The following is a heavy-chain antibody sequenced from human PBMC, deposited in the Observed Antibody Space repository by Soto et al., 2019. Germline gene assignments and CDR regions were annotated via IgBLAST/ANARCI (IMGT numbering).Heavy chain of an antibody. CDR1: GFTFSGSA. V-gene: IGHV3-73*01. D-gene: IGHD3-3*01. CDR3: TRRDDFWSVYYVMDV. J-gene: IGHJ6*02. CDR2: IRSKTNNYAT. Sequence: EVPLVESGGGLVQPGGSLKLSCAASGFTFSGSAIHWVRQASGRGLEWVGRIRSKTNNYATAYAASVKGRFTISRDDSKNTAFLQMNSLKTEDTAVYYCTRRDDFWSVYYVMDVWGQGTTVTVSS.